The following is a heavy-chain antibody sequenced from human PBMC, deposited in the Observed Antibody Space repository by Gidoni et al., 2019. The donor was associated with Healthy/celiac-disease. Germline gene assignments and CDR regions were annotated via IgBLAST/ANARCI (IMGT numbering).Heavy chain of an antibody. CDR1: GYSISSVYY. V-gene: IGHV4-38-2*02. J-gene: IGHJ3*02. CDR3: ARGKLAAAGPKHAFDI. D-gene: IGHD6-13*01. Sequence: QVQLQESGPALVKPSETLSLTCTVSGYSISSVYYWGWLRQPPGKGREWIGSIYHSGTPYYTPSLKSRVTISVDTSKNQFSLKLSSVTAADTAVYYCARGKLAAAGPKHAFDIWGQGTMVTVSS. CDR2: IYHSGTP.